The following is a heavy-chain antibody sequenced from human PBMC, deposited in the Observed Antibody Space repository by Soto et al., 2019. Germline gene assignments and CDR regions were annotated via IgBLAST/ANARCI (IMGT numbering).Heavy chain of an antibody. D-gene: IGHD6-6*01. Sequence: SETLSLTCTVSGDSITSSSHYWGWIRQPPGKGLECIANIYYEGNTYYNPSLKSRFAISLDTSKNQFSIRLNSVTAADTAVYYCARSSIEPRVFMYPFDSWGQGTLVTVS. CDR3: ARSSIEPRVFMYPFDS. V-gene: IGHV4-39*01. CDR1: GDSITSSSHY. J-gene: IGHJ4*02. CDR2: IYYEGNT.